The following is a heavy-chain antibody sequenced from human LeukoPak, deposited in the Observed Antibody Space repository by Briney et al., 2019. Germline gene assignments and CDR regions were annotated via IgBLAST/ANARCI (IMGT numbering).Heavy chain of an antibody. D-gene: IGHD3-22*01. CDR1: GGSISSYY. V-gene: IGHV4-59*01. CDR2: MYYSGST. CDR3: ARLRNYYDRSGYKQLWFDP. J-gene: IGHJ5*02. Sequence: PSETLSLTCTVSGGSISSYYWSWIRQPPGKGLERIGNMYYSGSTNYNPSLRSRVTISVDTSKNQFSLKLSSVTAADTAVYYCARLRNYYDRSGYKQLWFDPWGQGTLVTVSS.